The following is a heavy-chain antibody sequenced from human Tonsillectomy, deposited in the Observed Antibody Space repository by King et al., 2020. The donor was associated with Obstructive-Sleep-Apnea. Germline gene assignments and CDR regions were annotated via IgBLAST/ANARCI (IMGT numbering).Heavy chain of an antibody. D-gene: IGHD6-6*01. Sequence: QLQESGPGLVKPSETLSLTCTVSGGSISSSSYYWGWIRQPPGKRLEWIGSIYYSGSTYYNPSLKSRVTISVDTSKNHFSLRLSSVTAADTAVYYCATIAARPYGLDVWGQGTTVTVSS. J-gene: IGHJ6*02. CDR3: ATIAARPYGLDV. V-gene: IGHV4-39*07. CDR2: IYYSGST. CDR1: GGSISSSSYY.